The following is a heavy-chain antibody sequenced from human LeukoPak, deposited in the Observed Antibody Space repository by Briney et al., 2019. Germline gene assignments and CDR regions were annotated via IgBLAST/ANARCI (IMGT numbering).Heavy chain of an antibody. D-gene: IGHD6-19*01. CDR1: GFTFSSYS. CDR3: ARDTPACKTWIAVAAPYFDY. Sequence: PGGSLRLSCAASGFTFSSYSMNWVRQAPGKGLEWVSSISSSSSYIYYADSVKGRFTISRDNAKNSLYLQMNSLRAEDTAVHYCARDTPACKTWIAVAAPYFDYWGQGTLVTVSS. V-gene: IGHV3-21*01. CDR2: ISSSSSYI. J-gene: IGHJ4*02.